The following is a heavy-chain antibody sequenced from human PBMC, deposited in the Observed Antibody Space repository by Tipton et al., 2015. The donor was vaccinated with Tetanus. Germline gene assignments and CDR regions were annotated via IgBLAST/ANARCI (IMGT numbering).Heavy chain of an antibody. CDR1: GFTLRTYS. Sequence: SLRLSCAASGFTLRTYSMNWVRQAPGKGLEWVSLIYNGDRTSHADSVKGRFTISRDKSKNTLYLQMNSLRAEDTAVYYCAREAGGFDYWGQGTLVTVSS. V-gene: IGHV3-53*01. D-gene: IGHD3-10*01. J-gene: IGHJ4*02. CDR2: IYNGDRT. CDR3: AREAGGFDY.